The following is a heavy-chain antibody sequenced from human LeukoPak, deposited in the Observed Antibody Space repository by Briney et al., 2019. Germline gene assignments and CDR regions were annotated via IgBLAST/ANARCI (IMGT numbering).Heavy chain of an antibody. CDR2: INPNSGGT. D-gene: IGHD6-13*01. Sequence: ASVKVSCKASGYTFIGYYIHWVRQAPGQGLEWMGWINPNSGGTNYAQKFQGRVTMTRDTSISTAYMELSRLRSDDTAVYYCARDPYSSSDPGDYWGQGTLVTVSS. J-gene: IGHJ4*02. CDR1: GYTFIGYY. V-gene: IGHV1-2*02. CDR3: ARDPYSSSDPGDY.